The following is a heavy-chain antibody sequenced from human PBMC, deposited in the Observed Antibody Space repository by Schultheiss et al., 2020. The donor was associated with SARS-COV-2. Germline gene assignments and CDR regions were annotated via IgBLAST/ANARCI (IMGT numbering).Heavy chain of an antibody. V-gene: IGHV4-59*12. J-gene: IGHJ6*03. D-gene: IGHD3-3*01. Sequence: SETLSLTCTVSGGSISSYYWSWIRQPPGKGLEWIGYIYYSGSTNYNPSLKSRVTISVDTSKNQFSLKLSSVTAADTAVYYCARGNGFLEWLRDYYMDVWGKGTTVTVSS. CDR2: IYYSGST. CDR3: ARGNGFLEWLRDYYMDV. CDR1: GGSISSYY.